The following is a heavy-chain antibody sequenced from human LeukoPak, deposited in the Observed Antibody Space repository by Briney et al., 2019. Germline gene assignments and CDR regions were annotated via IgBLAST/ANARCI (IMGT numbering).Heavy chain of an antibody. D-gene: IGHD6-13*01. J-gene: IGHJ4*02. V-gene: IGHV3-74*01. CDR1: GFTFSHFG. Sequence: GGSLRLSCVGSGFTFSHFGVHWVRQAPGKGLVWVSRIKTDGSRTNYADSVKGRFTISRDNAKNTVYLEMNSLRSEDTAVYYCARAIGSSWGKVDYWGQGTLVTVSS. CDR3: ARAIGSSWGKVDY. CDR2: IKTDGSRT.